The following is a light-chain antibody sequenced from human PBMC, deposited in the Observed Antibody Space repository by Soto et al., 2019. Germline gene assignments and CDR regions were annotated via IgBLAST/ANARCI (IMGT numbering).Light chain of an antibody. J-gene: IGKJ4*01. CDR2: GAS. CDR3: QQYNNWPPLT. Sequence: EIVMTQSPATLSVSPGERATLSCRASQSVSSNLAWYQQKPGQAPRLLIYGASNRATGIPARFSGSGSGTEFTLTISSLQSEYFAVYYCQQYNNWPPLTFGGGTKVEIK. V-gene: IGKV3-15*01. CDR1: QSVSSN.